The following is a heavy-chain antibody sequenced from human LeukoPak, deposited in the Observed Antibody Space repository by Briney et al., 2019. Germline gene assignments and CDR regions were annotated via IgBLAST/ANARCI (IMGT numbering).Heavy chain of an antibody. CDR2: ISSSSSTI. Sequence: GGSLRLSCAASGFTFSSYSMNWVRQAPGKGLEWVSYISSSSSTIYYADSVKGRFTISRDNAKNSLYLQMNSLRAEDTAVYYCARDLVFGWFDPWGQGTLVTVSS. CDR1: GFTFSSYS. J-gene: IGHJ5*02. V-gene: IGHV3-48*04. CDR3: ARDLVFGWFDP. D-gene: IGHD2-2*01.